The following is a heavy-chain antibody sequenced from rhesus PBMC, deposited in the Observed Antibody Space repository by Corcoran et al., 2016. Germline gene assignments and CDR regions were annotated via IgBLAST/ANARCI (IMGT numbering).Heavy chain of an antibody. CDR1: GFTFSSYD. D-gene: IGHD6-13*01. J-gene: IGHJ4*01. CDR3: TRGLIAAGAGHY. CDR2: SSYTGKTI. V-gene: IGHV3-136*01. Sequence: EVQLVESGGGLVQPGGSLRLSCAASGFTFSSYDMSWVRQAPGKGLEWVSYSSYTGKTIYDADSVKGRFTISRDNAKNSLSLQMSSLRAEDTAVYYCTRGLIAAGAGHYWGQGVLVTVSS.